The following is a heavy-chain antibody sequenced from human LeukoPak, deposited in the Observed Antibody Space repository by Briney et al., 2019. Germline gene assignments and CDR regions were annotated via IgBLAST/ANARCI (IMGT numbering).Heavy chain of an antibody. J-gene: IGHJ4*02. V-gene: IGHV4-4*09. CDR2: IFSTGNT. CDR3: ARTRLRGDPFDD. D-gene: IGHD2-21*02. CDR1: GFTFSSYA. Sequence: GSLRLSCAASGFTFSSYAMSWVRQAPGKGLEWIGYIFSTGNTYYNPSLKSRLTISVDTSKNRFSLQLSFVTAADTAVYYCARTRLRGDPFDDWGQGTLVTVSS.